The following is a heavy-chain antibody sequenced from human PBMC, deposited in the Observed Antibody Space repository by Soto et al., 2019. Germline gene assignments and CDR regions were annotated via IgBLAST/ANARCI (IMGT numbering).Heavy chain of an antibody. CDR1: GDTFSGHF. J-gene: IGHJ4*02. V-gene: IGHV1-2*02. D-gene: IGHD2-15*01. CDR3: ARAGSSCSGGSCYFAY. CDR2: INPNTGNT. Sequence: ASVKVSCKTSGDTFSGHFLQWVRQAPGAGPEWMGWINPNTGNTKYGQKFEGRVTMTRDMSSSTAYMELTRLTVDDTAVYFCARAGSSCSGGSCYFAYRGPGALDTVST.